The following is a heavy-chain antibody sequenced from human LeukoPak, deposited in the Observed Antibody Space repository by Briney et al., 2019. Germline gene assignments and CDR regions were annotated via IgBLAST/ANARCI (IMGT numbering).Heavy chain of an antibody. CDR1: GGSISSSSYY. CDR2: IYYSGST. Sequence: PSETLSLTCTVSGGSISSSSYYWGWLRQPPGKGLEWLGSIYYSGSTYYNPSLKSRVTISVDTSKNQFSLKLSSVTAADTAVYYCARHVIMITFGGVIAPGGDFDYWGQGTLVTVSS. CDR3: ARHVIMITFGGVIAPGGDFDY. V-gene: IGHV4-39*01. J-gene: IGHJ4*02. D-gene: IGHD3-16*02.